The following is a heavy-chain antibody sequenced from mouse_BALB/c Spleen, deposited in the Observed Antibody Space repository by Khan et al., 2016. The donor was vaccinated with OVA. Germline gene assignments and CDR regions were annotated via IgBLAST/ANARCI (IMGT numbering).Heavy chain of an antibody. CDR2: IWGGGGT. V-gene: IGHV2-6-4*01. D-gene: IGHD2-14*01. J-gene: IGHJ4*01. CDR1: GFSLSRYN. CDR3: ARAYYRYDGYYAMDY. Sequence: VQLQESGPGLVAPSQSLSITCTVSGFSLSRYNIHWVRQPPGKGLKWLGMIWGGGGTDYNSTLKSRLTIRKDNSKSQVLLKMNSPQTDDTAMYYCARAYYRYDGYYAMDYWGQGTSVTVSS.